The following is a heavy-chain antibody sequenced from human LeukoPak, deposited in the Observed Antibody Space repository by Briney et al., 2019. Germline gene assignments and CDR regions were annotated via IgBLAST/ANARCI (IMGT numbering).Heavy chain of an antibody. J-gene: IGHJ3*02. CDR2: IYYSGST. CDR1: GGSISSYY. D-gene: IGHD2-2*01. V-gene: IGHV4-59*01. CDR3: ARFVVVPAAQSPFFDI. Sequence: SETLSLTCTVSGGSISSYYWSWIRQPPGKGLEWIGYIYYSGSTNYNPSLKSRVTISVDTSKNQFSLKLSSVTAADTAVYYCARFVVVPAAQSPFFDIWGQGTMVTVSS.